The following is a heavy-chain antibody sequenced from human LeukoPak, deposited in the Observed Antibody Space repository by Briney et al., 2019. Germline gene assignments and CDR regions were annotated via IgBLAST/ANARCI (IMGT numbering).Heavy chain of an antibody. CDR3: ARHPYEYYFDY. Sequence: GASVKVSCKASGYTLTGYYMHWLRQAPGQGLEWMGWINPSSGDTNYAQKFQGRVTMTRDTSISTAYMELSRLTSDDTAVYYCARHPYEYYFDYWRQGTLVTVSP. V-gene: IGHV1-2*02. J-gene: IGHJ4*02. CDR1: GYTLTGYY. CDR2: INPSSGDT. D-gene: IGHD5-12*01.